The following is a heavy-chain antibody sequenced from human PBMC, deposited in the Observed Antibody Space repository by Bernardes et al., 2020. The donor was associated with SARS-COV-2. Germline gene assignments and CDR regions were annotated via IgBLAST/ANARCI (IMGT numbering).Heavy chain of an antibody. D-gene: IGHD4-17*01. Sequence: GGSLRLSCVGSGFTFTNYWMHWGRQAPGNGLVWVGRITIDGRSTDYADSVRGRFTISRNNAKNTLYLQMNSLRVDETAVYYCATGGDGASAPGMDVWGQGTMVTVSS. J-gene: IGHJ6*02. CDR2: ITIDGRST. V-gene: IGHV3-74*01. CDR1: GFTFTNYW. CDR3: ATGGDGASAPGMDV.